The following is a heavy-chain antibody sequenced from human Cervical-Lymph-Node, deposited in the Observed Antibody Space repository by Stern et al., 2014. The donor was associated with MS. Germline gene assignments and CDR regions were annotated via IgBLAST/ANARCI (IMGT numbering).Heavy chain of an antibody. V-gene: IGHV5-51*03. Sequence: EVQLVESGAELKKSGESLKISCKTSGYNFINYWIAWVRQVPGKGLEWIGIIYPGDSDIRYSPSFQGHVTMSVDRSITTAYLQWNSLKAPDSGVYYCARWSVACDYWGQGALITVSS. D-gene: IGHD2-21*01. CDR3: ARWSVACDY. CDR2: IYPGDSDI. J-gene: IGHJ4*02. CDR1: GYNFINYW.